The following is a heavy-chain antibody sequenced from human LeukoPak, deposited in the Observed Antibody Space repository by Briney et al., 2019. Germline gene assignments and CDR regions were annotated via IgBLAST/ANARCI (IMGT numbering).Heavy chain of an antibody. CDR1: GYSLTYHW. J-gene: IGHJ5*02. CDR3: ARRGGYCSGGSCYSLNWFDP. CDR2: IFPHDFDT. D-gene: IGHD2-15*01. Sequence: GESLKISREATGYSLTYHWIAWVRQTPGKGVEWMGIIFPHDFDTRQNRPCQGQVIISVDKSVTAAYLQWKSLKASDTAMYYCARRGGYCSGGSCYSLNWFDPWGQGTLVTVSS. V-gene: IGHV5-51*01.